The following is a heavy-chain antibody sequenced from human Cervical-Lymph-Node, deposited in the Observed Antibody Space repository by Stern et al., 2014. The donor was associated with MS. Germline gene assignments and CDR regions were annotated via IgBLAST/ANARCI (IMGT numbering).Heavy chain of an antibody. CDR2: INPNSGAT. V-gene: IGHV1-2*02. CDR3: ARISLGSGIDY. D-gene: IGHD1-26*01. Sequence: QLVESGAEGKKPGASVKVTCKTSENTFTGYYIHWVRQAPGQGLEWMGWINPNSGATNYAQRFQDRVSLTSDTSNSLAYMELDRLTSGDTAVYYCARISLGSGIDYWGQGSLVTVSS. CDR1: ENTFTGYY. J-gene: IGHJ4*02.